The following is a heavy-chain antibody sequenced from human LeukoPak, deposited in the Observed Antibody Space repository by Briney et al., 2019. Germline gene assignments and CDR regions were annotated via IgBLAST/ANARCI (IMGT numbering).Heavy chain of an antibody. V-gene: IGHV3-9*01. CDR2: ISWNSGSI. Sequence: HSGGSLRLSCAASGFTFDDYAMHWVRQAPGKGLEWVSGISWNSGSIGYADSVKGRFTISRDNAKNSLHLQMNSLRAEDTALYYCAKDIFTMVRGVFDYWGQGTLVTVSS. CDR3: AKDIFTMVRGVFDY. CDR1: GFTFDDYA. J-gene: IGHJ4*02. D-gene: IGHD3-10*01.